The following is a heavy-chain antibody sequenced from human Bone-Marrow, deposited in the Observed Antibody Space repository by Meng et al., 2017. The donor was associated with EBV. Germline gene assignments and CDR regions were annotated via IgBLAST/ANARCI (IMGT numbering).Heavy chain of an antibody. V-gene: IGHV3-30*01. CDR2: ISYDGSNK. Sequence: VQLVVSGGGGVQPGGSLRLSCAASGFTFSSYAMHWVRQAPGKGLEWVAVISYDGSNKYYADSVKGRFTISRDNSKNTLYLQMNSLRAEDTAVYYCARDHGLYYDILTGDWFDPWGQGTLVTVSS. D-gene: IGHD3-9*01. CDR3: ARDHGLYYDILTGDWFDP. CDR1: GFTFSSYA. J-gene: IGHJ5*02.